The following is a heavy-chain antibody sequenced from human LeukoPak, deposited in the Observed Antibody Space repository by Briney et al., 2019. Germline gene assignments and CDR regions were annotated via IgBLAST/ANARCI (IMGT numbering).Heavy chain of an antibody. J-gene: IGHJ3*02. D-gene: IGHD2/OR15-2a*01. Sequence: PSETLSLTCTVSGGSISSYYWSWIRQPPGKGLEWIGYIYYSGSTNYNPSLKSRVTISVDTSKNQFSLKLSSVTAADTAAYYCARDFLARAFDIWGQGTMVTVSS. CDR2: IYYSGST. V-gene: IGHV4-59*01. CDR1: GGSISSYY. CDR3: ARDFLARAFDI.